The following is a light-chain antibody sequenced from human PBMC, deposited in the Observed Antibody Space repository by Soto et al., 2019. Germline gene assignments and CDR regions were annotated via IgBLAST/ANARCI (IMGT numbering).Light chain of an antibody. V-gene: IGKV3-15*01. CDR2: GAS. CDR3: QQYNNWPLT. CDR1: QSVSSN. Sequence: EIVMTQTPATLSVSPGERATLSCRASQSVSSNLAWYQQKPGQAPRLLIYGASTRATGISARFSRSGSGTEITVTISSLQSEDFAVYYCQQYNNWPLTFGGGTKVEIK. J-gene: IGKJ4*01.